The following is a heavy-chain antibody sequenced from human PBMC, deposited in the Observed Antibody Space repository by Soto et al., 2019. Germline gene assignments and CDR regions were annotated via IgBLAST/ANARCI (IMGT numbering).Heavy chain of an antibody. D-gene: IGHD6-13*01. CDR1: GLTFSSFA. CDR2: ITFTGVST. J-gene: IGHJ5*01. Sequence: GSLRLSCAASGLTFSSFAMNWVRQAPGKGLEWVSTITFTGVSTYYVDSVKGRFTISRDNSKNILYLQMNSLRAEDTAIYYCAKGWQGFDTWGHGTLVTVSS. CDR3: AKGWQGFDT. V-gene: IGHV3-23*01.